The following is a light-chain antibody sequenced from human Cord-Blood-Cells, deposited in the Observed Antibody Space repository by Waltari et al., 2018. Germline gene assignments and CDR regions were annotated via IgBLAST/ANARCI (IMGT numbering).Light chain of an antibody. CDR2: GAS. CDR3: QQYGSSPKVT. CDR1: QSVSSSY. V-gene: IGKV3-20*01. J-gene: IGKJ5*01. Sequence: IVLTQSPGTLSLSPGERATLSCRASQSVSSSYLAWYQQKPGQAPRLLIDGASSRATGIPDRFSGSGSGTDFTLTISRLEPEDFAVYYCQQYGSSPKVTFGQGTRLEIK.